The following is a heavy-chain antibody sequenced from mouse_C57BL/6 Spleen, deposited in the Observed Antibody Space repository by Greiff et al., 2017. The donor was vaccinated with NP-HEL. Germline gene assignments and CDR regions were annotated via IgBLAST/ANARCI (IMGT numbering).Heavy chain of an antibody. CDR2: IDPSDSYT. CDR1: GYTFTSYW. Sequence: QVQLQQPGAELVRPGPSVKLSCKASGYTFTSYWMHWVKQRPGQGLEWIGVIDPSDSYTNYNQKFKGKATLTVDTSSSTAYMQLSSLTSEDSAVYYCARGSYYYGSRGGYFDVWGTGTTVTVSS. J-gene: IGHJ1*03. CDR3: ARGSYYYGSRGGYFDV. V-gene: IGHV1-59*01. D-gene: IGHD1-1*01.